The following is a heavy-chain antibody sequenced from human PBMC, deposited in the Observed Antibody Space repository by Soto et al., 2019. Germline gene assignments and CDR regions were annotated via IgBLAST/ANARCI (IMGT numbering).Heavy chain of an antibody. V-gene: IGHV3-21*01. J-gene: IGHJ4*02. CDR2: ISSSSSYI. CDR1: GFTFSSYS. CDR3: ARDRGSNHYFDY. D-gene: IGHD3-10*01. Sequence: PGGSLRLSCAASGFTFSSYSMNWVRQAPGKGLEWVSSISSSSSYIYYADSVKGRFTISRDNAKNTLYLQMNSLRGEDTAVYFCARDRGSNHYFDYWGQGTLVTVSS.